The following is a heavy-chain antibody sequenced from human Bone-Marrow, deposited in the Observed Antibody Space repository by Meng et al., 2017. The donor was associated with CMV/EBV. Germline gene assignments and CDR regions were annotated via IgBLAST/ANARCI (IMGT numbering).Heavy chain of an antibody. J-gene: IGHJ6*02. V-gene: IGHV3-21*01. D-gene: IGHD3-10*01. CDR3: ARDLIISERRRYYYGSGLPDV. CDR2: ISSSSSYI. CDR1: GFTFSSYS. Sequence: GGSLRLSCAASGFTFSSYSMNWVRQAPGKGLEWVSSISSSSSYIYYADSVKGRFTISRDNAKNSLYLQMNSLRAEDTAVYYCARDLIISERRRYYYGSGLPDVWGQGTTVTASS.